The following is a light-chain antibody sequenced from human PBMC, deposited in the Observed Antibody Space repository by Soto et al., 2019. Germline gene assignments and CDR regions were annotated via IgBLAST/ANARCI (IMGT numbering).Light chain of an antibody. CDR2: DAS. V-gene: IGKV1-5*01. Sequence: DIRMTQSPSTLSASVGDRVTITCRASQNINNWLAWYQQTPGKAPKLLIFDASSLESGAPSRFSGSAFGTRFTLTINSLQPDDFVTYYCQQYDSYPYTLGQGTKV. CDR3: QQYDSYPYT. CDR1: QNINNW. J-gene: IGKJ2*01.